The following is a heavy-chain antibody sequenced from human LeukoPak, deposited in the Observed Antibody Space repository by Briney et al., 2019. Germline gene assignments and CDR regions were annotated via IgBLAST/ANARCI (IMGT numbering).Heavy chain of an antibody. V-gene: IGHV4-39*07. CDR3: AREDTGLAPGFDY. J-gene: IGHJ4*02. CDR2: IYYSGIT. D-gene: IGHD5-18*01. Sequence: SETLSLTCTVSGGPISSTTYYWGWIRQPPGKGLEWIGSIYYSGITYYNPSLKSRVTISVDTSKNQFSLKLSSVTAADTAVYYCAREDTGLAPGFDYWGQGTLFTVSS. CDR1: GGPISSTTYY.